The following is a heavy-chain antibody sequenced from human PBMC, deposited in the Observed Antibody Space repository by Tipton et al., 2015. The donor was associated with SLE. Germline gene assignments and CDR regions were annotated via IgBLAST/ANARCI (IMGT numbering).Heavy chain of an antibody. CDR1: GGSISSYY. D-gene: IGHD3-10*01. CDR2: IYYSGST. CDR3: ARYGAASNYFDY. Sequence: TLSLTCTVSGGSISSYYWSWIRQPPGKGLEWIGYIYYSGSTNYNPSLKTRVTISVDTSKNQFSLRLSSVTAADTAVYYCARYGAASNYFDYWGQVTLVSVSS. V-gene: IGHV4-59*01. J-gene: IGHJ4*02.